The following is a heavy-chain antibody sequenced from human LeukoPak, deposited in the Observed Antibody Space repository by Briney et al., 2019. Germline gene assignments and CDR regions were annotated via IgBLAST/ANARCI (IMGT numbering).Heavy chain of an antibody. V-gene: IGHV4-39*07. D-gene: IGHD1-26*01. CDR1: VGSLSSSSYY. J-gene: IGHJ4*02. CDR2: IYYSGST. Sequence: PSETLSLTRTVSVGSLSSSSYYWVWIRQPPGKGLEWIGCIYYSGSTYHNPSLKSRVTISVDTSKNQFSLKLSSVTAADTAVYYCARDLGSNYVYFDYWGQGSLVTVSS. CDR3: ARDLGSNYVYFDY.